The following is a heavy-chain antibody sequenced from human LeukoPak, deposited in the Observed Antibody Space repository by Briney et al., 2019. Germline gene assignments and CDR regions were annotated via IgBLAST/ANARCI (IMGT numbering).Heavy chain of an antibody. CDR3: AKDSVDYYDSSGGAFDH. CDR1: GFIFSDYA. CDR2: IGGSGNTQ. V-gene: IGHV3-23*01. J-gene: IGHJ4*02. Sequence: GGSLRLSCAASGFIFSDYAIHWVRQAPGKGLEWVSVIGGSGNTQFYADFLRGRFTVSRDNSKDTVYLEMNGLRADDTAVYFCAKDSVDYYDSSGGAFDHWGPGTLVAVS. D-gene: IGHD3-22*01.